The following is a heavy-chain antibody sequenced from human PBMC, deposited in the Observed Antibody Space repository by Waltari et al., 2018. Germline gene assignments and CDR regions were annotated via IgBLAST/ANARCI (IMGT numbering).Heavy chain of an antibody. CDR1: GSSISSGYF. Sequence: QVQLQESGPGLVKPSETLSLTCAVPGSSISSGYFWGWIRQPPGKGLEWIGSIYHSGRTYYNPSLNSRVTISVDTSKNQFSLKLSSVTAADTAVYYCARNSGNYSFFYWGQGTLVTVSS. D-gene: IGHD1-26*01. V-gene: IGHV4-38-2*01. CDR2: IYHSGRT. J-gene: IGHJ4*02. CDR3: ARNSGNYSFFY.